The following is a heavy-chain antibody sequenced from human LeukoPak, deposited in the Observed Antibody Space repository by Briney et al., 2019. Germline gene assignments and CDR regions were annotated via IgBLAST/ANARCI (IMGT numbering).Heavy chain of an antibody. J-gene: IGHJ4*02. Sequence: ASVKVSCKASGYTFTCYYMHWVGQAPGQGREWMGWINPNSGGTNYAQKFQGRVTMTRDTSIGTAYMERRRRRSDETAVYYCGGRCLHIYYWGQGTLVTFSS. D-gene: IGHD2-21*01. CDR1: GYTFTCYY. CDR2: INPNSGGT. CDR3: GGRCLHIYY. V-gene: IGHV1-2*02.